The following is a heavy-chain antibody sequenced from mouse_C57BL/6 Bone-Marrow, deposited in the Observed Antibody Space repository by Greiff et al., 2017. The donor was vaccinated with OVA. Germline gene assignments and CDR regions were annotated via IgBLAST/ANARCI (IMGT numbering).Heavy chain of an antibody. J-gene: IGHJ1*03. CDR2: IWRGGST. D-gene: IGHD2-3*01. CDR3: AKNDGYYEWYFDV. V-gene: IGHV2-5*01. Sequence: QVQLKQSGPGLVQPSQSLSITCTVSGFPLTSYGVHWVRQSPGKGLEWLGVIWRGGSTDYNAAFMSRLSITKDNSKSQVFFKMNSLQADDTAIYYCAKNDGYYEWYFDVWGTGTTVTVSS. CDR1: GFPLTSYG.